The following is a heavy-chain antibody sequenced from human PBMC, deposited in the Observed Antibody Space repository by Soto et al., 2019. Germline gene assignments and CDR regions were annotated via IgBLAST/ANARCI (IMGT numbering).Heavy chain of an antibody. CDR2: ISSSSSTI. V-gene: IGHV3-48*02. Sequence: EVQLVESGGGLVQPGGSLRLSCAASGFTFSSYSMNWVRQAPGKGLEWVSYISSSSSTIYYADSVKGRFTISRDNAKNSLYLQMNSLRDEDTAVYYCARDGGDYYDSSGPYFDYWVQGTLVTVSS. CDR3: ARDGGDYYDSSGPYFDY. CDR1: GFTFSSYS. D-gene: IGHD3-22*01. J-gene: IGHJ4*02.